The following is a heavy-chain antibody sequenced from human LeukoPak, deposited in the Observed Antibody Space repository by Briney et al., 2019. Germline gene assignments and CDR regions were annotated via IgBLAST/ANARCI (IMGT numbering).Heavy chain of an antibody. CDR3: ARVGRYSSSWYVPADHWDGFDC. V-gene: IGHV3-66*01. CDR1: GFTVSSNY. J-gene: IGHJ4*02. D-gene: IGHD6-13*01. CDR2: IYSGGST. Sequence: PGGSLRLSCAASGFTVSSNYMSWVRQAPGKGLEWVSVIYSGGSTYYADSVKGRFTISRDNSKNTLYLQMNSLRAEDTAVYYCARVGRYSSSWYVPADHWDGFDCWGQGTLVTVSS.